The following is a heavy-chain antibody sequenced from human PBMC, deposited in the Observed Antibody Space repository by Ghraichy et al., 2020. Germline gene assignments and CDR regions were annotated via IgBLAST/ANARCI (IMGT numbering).Heavy chain of an antibody. D-gene: IGHD5-18*01. J-gene: IGHJ4*02. CDR2: INPSGGST. Sequence: ASVKVSCKASGYSFTNYYIHWVRQAPGQGLEWMGIINPSGGSTRYAQKFQGRVAMTRDTSTSTVYLEVSSLTSEDTAVYYCGRGPLETHVGYSYNYWLQGRDDYWGQGTLVIVSS. CDR3: GRGPLETHVGYSYNYWLQGRDDY. V-gene: IGHV1-46*03. CDR1: GYSFTNYY.